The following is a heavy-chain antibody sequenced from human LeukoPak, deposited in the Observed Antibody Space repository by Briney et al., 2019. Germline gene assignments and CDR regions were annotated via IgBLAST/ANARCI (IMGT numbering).Heavy chain of an antibody. V-gene: IGHV1-3*01. J-gene: IGHJ6*02. Sequence: ASVKVSCKASGYTFTSYAMHWVRQAPGQRPEWMGWINAGNGNTKYSQKFQGRVTITRDTSAGTAYMELSSLRSEDTAVYYCAREELGILAVAGLYYYYGMDVWGQGTTVTVSS. CDR2: INAGNGNT. D-gene: IGHD6-19*01. CDR3: AREELGILAVAGLYYYYGMDV. CDR1: GYTFTSYA.